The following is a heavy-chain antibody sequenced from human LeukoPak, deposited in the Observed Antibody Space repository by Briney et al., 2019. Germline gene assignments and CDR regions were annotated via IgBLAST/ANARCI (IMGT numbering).Heavy chain of an antibody. CDR2: IKQDGSEK. D-gene: IGHD6-19*01. V-gene: IGHV3-7*03. CDR3: AAYSSGWSTKDY. J-gene: IGHJ4*02. Sequence: PGGSLRLSCAASGFTFSSYWMSWVRQAPGKGLEWVANIKQDGSEKYYVDSMKGRFTISRDNAKNSLYLQMNSLRAEDTAVYYCAAYSSGWSTKDYWGQGTLVTVSS. CDR1: GFTFSSYW.